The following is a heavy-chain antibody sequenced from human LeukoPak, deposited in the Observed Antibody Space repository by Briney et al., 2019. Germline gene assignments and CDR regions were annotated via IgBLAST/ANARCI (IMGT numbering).Heavy chain of an antibody. Sequence: SGPALVKPTQALTLTCTFSGFSLSTSGMCVSWIRQPPGEALEWLALIDWDDDKYYSTSLRTRLTISKDTSKNQVVLTMTNMDPVDTATYYCARIRAIMEGYGGNSYYFDYWGQGTLVTVSS. CDR1: GFSLSTSGMC. CDR2: IDWDDDK. J-gene: IGHJ4*02. V-gene: IGHV2-70*01. CDR3: ARIRAIMEGYGGNSYYFDY. D-gene: IGHD4-23*01.